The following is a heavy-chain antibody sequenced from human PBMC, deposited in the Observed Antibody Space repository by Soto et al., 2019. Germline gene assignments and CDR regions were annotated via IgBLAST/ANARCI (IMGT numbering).Heavy chain of an antibody. CDR3: ATSYGSGYRAFDF. Sequence: QVQLVQSGAEVKRPGSSVKVSCKASGDTFNFYSINWVRQAPGLGLEWMGRVNPILSMSNYAQRFQGRVTMTADKSTSTAYMEHSGLKSEDTAIYYCATSYGSGYRAFDFWGQGARVTVSS. D-gene: IGHD3-10*01. CDR1: GDTFNFYS. J-gene: IGHJ4*02. V-gene: IGHV1-69*04. CDR2: VNPILSMS.